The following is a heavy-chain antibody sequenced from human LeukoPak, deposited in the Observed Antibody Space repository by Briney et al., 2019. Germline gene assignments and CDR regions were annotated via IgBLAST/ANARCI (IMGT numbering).Heavy chain of an antibody. CDR2: IKQDGSQI. CDR3: AREYCSGTSCYGYFDY. D-gene: IGHD2-2*01. CDR1: GFTFSSYW. J-gene: IGHJ4*02. V-gene: IGHV3-7*01. Sequence: AGGPLRLSCATSGFTFSSYWMSWVRRAPGKGLEWVANIKQDGSQIFYVDSVKGRFTISRDTAKNSLSLQMNSLRAEDTAVYYCAREYCSGTSCYGYFDYWGQGTLVTVSS.